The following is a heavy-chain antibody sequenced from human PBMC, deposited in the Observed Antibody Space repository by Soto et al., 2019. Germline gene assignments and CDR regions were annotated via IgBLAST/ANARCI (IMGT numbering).Heavy chain of an antibody. CDR1: GFTFSSYW. CDR3: ARDLRVPAAPDAFDI. V-gene: IGHV3-7*01. Sequence: EVQLVESGGGLVQPGGSLRLSCAASGFTFSSYWMSWVRQAPGKGLEWVANIKQDGSEKYYVDSVKDRFTISRDNAKNSLYLQMNSLRAEDTAVYYCARDLRVPAAPDAFDIWGQGTMVTVSS. D-gene: IGHD2-2*01. J-gene: IGHJ3*02. CDR2: IKQDGSEK.